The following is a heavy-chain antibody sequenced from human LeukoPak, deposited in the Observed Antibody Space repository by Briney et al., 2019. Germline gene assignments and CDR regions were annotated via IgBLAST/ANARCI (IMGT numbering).Heavy chain of an antibody. D-gene: IGHD6-6*01. Sequence: ASVKVSCKASGYIFTSYGISWVRQAPGQGLEWMGWINPNSGGTNYAQKFQGRVTMTRDTSISTAYMELSRLRSDDTAVYYCAADSSSHLDYWGQGTLVTVSS. V-gene: IGHV1-2*02. CDR3: AADSSSHLDY. CDR2: INPNSGGT. CDR1: GYIFTSYG. J-gene: IGHJ4*02.